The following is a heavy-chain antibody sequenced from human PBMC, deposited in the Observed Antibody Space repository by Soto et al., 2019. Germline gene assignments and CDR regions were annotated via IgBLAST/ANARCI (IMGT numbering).Heavy chain of an antibody. Sequence: EVQLVESGGGLVQPGGSLRLSCVASGFTFSSYSMNWVRQAPGKGLEWVSYISTSSRTIHYADSVKGRFTISRDNAKNSLYLQMNSLRYEDTAVYYCARDFAWAFDYWGQGTLLTVSP. D-gene: IGHD1-26*01. V-gene: IGHV3-48*02. CDR1: GFTFSSYS. CDR3: ARDFAWAFDY. CDR2: ISTSSRTI. J-gene: IGHJ4*02.